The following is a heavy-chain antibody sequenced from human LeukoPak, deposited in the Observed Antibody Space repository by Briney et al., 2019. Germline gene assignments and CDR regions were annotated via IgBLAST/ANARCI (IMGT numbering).Heavy chain of an antibody. J-gene: IGHJ4*02. CDR1: GFTSDDYA. V-gene: IGHV3-9*02. CDR2: ISRNSGSI. Sequence: GGSLRLSCAASGFTSDDYAMHWVRQAPGRGLEWVSGISRNSGSIGYADSLKGRFTISRDDAKNSLYLQMNSLRAEDTAFYYCTKGRGGGTAYCFDYWGQGILVTVSP. D-gene: IGHD1-26*01. CDR3: TKGRGGGTAYCFDY.